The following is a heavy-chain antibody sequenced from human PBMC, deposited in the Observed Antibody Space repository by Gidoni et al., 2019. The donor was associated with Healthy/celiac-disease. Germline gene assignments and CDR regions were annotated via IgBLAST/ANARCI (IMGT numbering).Heavy chain of an antibody. CDR2: ISWNSGSI. CDR1: GFTFDDYA. CDR3: AKDYYYGSGSYWGGYYGMDV. D-gene: IGHD3-10*01. V-gene: IGHV3-9*01. Sequence: EVQLVESGGGLVQPGRSLRLSCAASGFTFDDYAMPWVRQAPGKGLEWVSGISWNSGSIGYADSVKGRFTISRDNAKNSLYLQMNSLRAEDTALYYCAKDYYYGSGSYWGGYYGMDVWGQGTTVTVSS. J-gene: IGHJ6*02.